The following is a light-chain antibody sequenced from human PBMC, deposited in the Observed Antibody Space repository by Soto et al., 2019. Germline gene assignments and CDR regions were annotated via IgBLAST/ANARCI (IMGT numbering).Light chain of an antibody. Sequence: QSVLTQPRSVSGSPGQSVTISCSGTTSDVGDSNDVSWYQHHPGKAPKLIIFDVPKRPSGVPDRFSGSKSGNPASLTISGLQAEDEADYYCCSYAGTYTSGFGSGTKVTGL. V-gene: IGLV2-11*01. CDR3: CSYAGTYTSG. CDR2: DVP. CDR1: TSDVGDSND. J-gene: IGLJ1*01.